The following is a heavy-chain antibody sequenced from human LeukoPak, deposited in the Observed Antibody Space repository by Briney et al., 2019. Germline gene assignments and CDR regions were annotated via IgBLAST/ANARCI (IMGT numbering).Heavy chain of an antibody. V-gene: IGHV3-23*01. Sequence: GGSLRLSCAASGFTFSSYAMSWVRQAPGKGLEWVSAISGSGGSTYYADSVKGRFTISRDNSKNTLYLQMNSLRAEDTAVYYCANGHDFWSGSYYFDYWGQGTLVTVSS. J-gene: IGHJ4*02. CDR3: ANGHDFWSGSYYFDY. CDR2: ISGSGGST. D-gene: IGHD3-3*01. CDR1: GFTFSSYA.